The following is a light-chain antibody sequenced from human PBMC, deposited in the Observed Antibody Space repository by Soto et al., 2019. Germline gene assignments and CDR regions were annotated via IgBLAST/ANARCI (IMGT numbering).Light chain of an antibody. CDR1: QSVSSY. J-gene: IGKJ1*01. Sequence: EIVLTQSPATLSLSPGERATLSCRASQSVSSYLAWYQQKPGQAPRLLIYDASNRATGIPARFSGSGSGTDFTLTISSLEPEDFAVYYCQQYGSSATFGQGTKVDI. V-gene: IGKV3-11*01. CDR3: QQYGSSAT. CDR2: DAS.